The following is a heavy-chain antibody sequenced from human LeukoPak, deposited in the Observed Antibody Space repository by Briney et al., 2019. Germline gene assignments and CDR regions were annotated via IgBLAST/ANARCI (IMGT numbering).Heavy chain of an antibody. CDR1: GGSISGYY. CDR2: IYYRGNT. Sequence: SETLSLTCTVSGGSISGYYWSWIRQSPGKGLEWIGYIYYRGNTNYNPSLNSRVTISLDTSKNQFSLKLTSVTAADTAVYSCARSGSGSYGPVDYWGQGTLVTASS. D-gene: IGHD3-10*01. CDR3: ARSGSGSYGPVDY. J-gene: IGHJ4*02. V-gene: IGHV4-59*01.